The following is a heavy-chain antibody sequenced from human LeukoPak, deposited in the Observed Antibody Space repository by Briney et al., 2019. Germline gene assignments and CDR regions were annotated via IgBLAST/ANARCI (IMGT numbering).Heavy chain of an antibody. CDR1: GASISRNY. Sequence: PSETLSLTFTVPGASISRNYWSSIRQPPGRGLEWIAYISYSGSTNYNPSLKSLVTISIDASKNQFSLNLNPVTAADTAVYYCARESYGGNFDSWGEGTLVTVSS. CDR3: ARESYGGNFDS. J-gene: IGHJ4*02. V-gene: IGHV4-59*01. D-gene: IGHD4-17*01. CDR2: ISYSGST.